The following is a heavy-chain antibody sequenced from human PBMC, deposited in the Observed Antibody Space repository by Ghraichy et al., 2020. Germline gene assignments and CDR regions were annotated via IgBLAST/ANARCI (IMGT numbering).Heavy chain of an antibody. CDR3: AREYYVWGSYRFDP. CDR2: IYYSGST. D-gene: IGHD3-16*02. CDR1: GGSISSYY. J-gene: IGHJ5*02. V-gene: IGHV4-59*01. Sequence: SETLSLTCTVSGGSISSYYWSWIRQPPGKGLEWIGYIYYSGSTNYNPSLKSRVTISVDTSKNQFSLKLSSVTAADTAVYYCAREYYVWGSYRFDPWGQGTLVTVSS.